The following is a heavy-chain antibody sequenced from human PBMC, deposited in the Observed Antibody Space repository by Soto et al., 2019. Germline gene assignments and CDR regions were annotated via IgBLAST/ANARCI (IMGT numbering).Heavy chain of an antibody. CDR1: GGSISSYY. J-gene: IGHJ6*02. Sequence: SETLSLTCTVSGGSISSYYWSWIRQPPGKELKGIGYIYYSGSTNYNPSLKSRVTISVDTSKNQFSLKLSSVTAADTAVYYCARVPLLYSSSSGYWYYGMDVWGQGTTVTVSS. CDR2: IYYSGST. D-gene: IGHD6-6*01. V-gene: IGHV4-59*01. CDR3: ARVPLLYSSSSGYWYYGMDV.